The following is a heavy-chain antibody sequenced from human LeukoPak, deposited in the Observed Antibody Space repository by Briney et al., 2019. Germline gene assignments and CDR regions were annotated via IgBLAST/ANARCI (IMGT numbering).Heavy chain of an antibody. J-gene: IGHJ4*02. V-gene: IGHV4-4*07. CDR2: IYTSGST. CDR1: GGSISSYY. CDR3: ARVFRYYGSGSYYNYFDY. Sequence: PSETLSLTCTVSGGSISSYYWSWIRQPAGKGLEWIGRIYTSGSTNYNPSLKSRVTMSVDTSKNQFSLTLSSVTAADTAVYYCARVFRYYGSGSYYNYFDYWGQGTLVTVSS. D-gene: IGHD3-10*01.